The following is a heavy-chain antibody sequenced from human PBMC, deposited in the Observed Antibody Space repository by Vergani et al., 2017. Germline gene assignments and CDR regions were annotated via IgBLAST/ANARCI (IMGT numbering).Heavy chain of an antibody. CDR3: AREILLGWLRIDP. CDR2: IYTSGST. V-gene: IGHV4-61*02. CDR1: GGSISSGSYY. D-gene: IGHD5-12*01. J-gene: IGHJ5*02. Sequence: QVQLQESCPGLVKPSQTLSLTCTVSGGSISSGSYYWSWIRQPAGKGLEWIGRIYTSGSTNYNPSLKSRVTISVDTSKNQFSLKLSSVTAADTAVYYCAREILLGWLRIDPWGQGTLVTVSS.